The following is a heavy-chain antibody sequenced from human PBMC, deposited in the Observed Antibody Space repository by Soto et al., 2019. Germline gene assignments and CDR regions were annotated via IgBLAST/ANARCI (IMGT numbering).Heavy chain of an antibody. Sequence: SETLSLTCTVSGGSISSGGYYWSWIRQHPGKGLEWIGYIYYSGSTYYNPSLKSRVTISVDTSKNQFSLKLSSVTAADTAVYYCARGVAADWFDPWGQGTLVTVSS. CDR1: GGSISSGGYY. CDR2: IYYSGST. V-gene: IGHV4-31*03. CDR3: ARGVAADWFDP. D-gene: IGHD6-13*01. J-gene: IGHJ5*02.